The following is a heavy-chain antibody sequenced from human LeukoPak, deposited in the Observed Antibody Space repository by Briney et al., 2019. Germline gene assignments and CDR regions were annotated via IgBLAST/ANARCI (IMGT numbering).Heavy chain of an antibody. CDR1: GGSISSSSYY. V-gene: IGHV4-39*07. J-gene: IGHJ4*02. Sequence: SETLSLTCTVSGGSISSSSYYWGWIRQPPGKGQEWIGSIYYSGSTYYNPSLKSRVTISVDTSKNQFSLKRSSVTAADTAVYYCASNTAMVPNGYWGQGTLVTVSS. D-gene: IGHD5-18*01. CDR2: IYYSGST. CDR3: ASNTAMVPNGY.